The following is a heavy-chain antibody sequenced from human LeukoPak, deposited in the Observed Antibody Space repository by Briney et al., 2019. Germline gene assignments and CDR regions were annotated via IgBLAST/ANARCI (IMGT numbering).Heavy chain of an antibody. CDR3: SRDLPYSSSWESIDY. CDR1: GYTFTSYG. Sequence: ASVKVSCKASGYTFTSYGISWVRQAPGQGLEWMGWINPNSGGTNYAQKFQGRVTMTRDTSISTAYMELRSLRSDDTAVYYCSRDLPYSSSWESIDYWGQGTLVTVSS. CDR2: INPNSGGT. J-gene: IGHJ4*02. V-gene: IGHV1-2*02. D-gene: IGHD6-13*01.